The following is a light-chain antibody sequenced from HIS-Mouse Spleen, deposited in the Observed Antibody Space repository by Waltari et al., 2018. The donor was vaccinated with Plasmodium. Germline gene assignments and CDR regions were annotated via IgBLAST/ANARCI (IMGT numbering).Light chain of an antibody. V-gene: IGLV3-10*01. CDR1: ALPKKY. CDR2: EDN. CDR3: YSTDSSGNHRV. J-gene: IGLJ3*02. Sequence: SYELTQPPSVSVSPGQTARITCSGDALPKKYAYWYQQKSGPAPVLVIYEDNKRPSGIPVVFSGSSSGTMVSLTISGAQGEEEADYYCYSTDSSGNHRVFGGGTKLTVL.